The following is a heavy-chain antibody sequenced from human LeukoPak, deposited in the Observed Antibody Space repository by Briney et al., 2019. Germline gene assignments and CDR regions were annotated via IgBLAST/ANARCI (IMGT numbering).Heavy chain of an antibody. V-gene: IGHV4-4*07. Sequence: SETLSLTCTVAGDSISSYYWSWIRQPAGKGLEWIGRVYTSGSTNYNPSLKSLVTMSVDTSKNQFSLKLSSVTAADTAVYYCARDSGYPPFDYWGQGTLVTVCS. J-gene: IGHJ4*02. CDR1: GDSISSYY. CDR3: ARDSGYPPFDY. CDR2: VYTSGST. D-gene: IGHD3-22*01.